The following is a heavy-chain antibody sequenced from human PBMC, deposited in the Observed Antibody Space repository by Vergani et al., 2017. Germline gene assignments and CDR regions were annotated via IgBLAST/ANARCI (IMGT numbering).Heavy chain of an antibody. D-gene: IGHD6-25*01. Sequence: QVQLVESGGGVVQPGTSLRLSCVVSGFALNRHAMYWVRQAPGKGLEWVVGISFDGTNEYYPDLVKGRFTISMDIAKNTLYLQVRSLRLEDTGVYHCVRDRGLCAGGRGYTEAWDYWGQGTPVTVSS. CDR2: ISFDGTNE. CDR1: GFALNRHA. V-gene: IGHV3-30-3*01. J-gene: IGHJ4*02. CDR3: VRDRGLCAGGRGYTEAWDY.